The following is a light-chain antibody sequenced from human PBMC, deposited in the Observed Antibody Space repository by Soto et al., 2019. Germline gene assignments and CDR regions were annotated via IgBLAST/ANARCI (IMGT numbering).Light chain of an antibody. CDR2: DVS. CDR1: SSDVGGYNY. CDR3: CSYAGTYTFEV. V-gene: IGLV2-11*01. J-gene: IGLJ1*01. Sequence: QSVLTQPRSVSGSPGQSVTISCTGTSSDVGGYNYVSRYQQHPGKAPKVMIYDVSKRPSGVPDRFSGSKSGNTASLTISGLQAGDEADYYCCSYAGTYTFEVFGTGTKV.